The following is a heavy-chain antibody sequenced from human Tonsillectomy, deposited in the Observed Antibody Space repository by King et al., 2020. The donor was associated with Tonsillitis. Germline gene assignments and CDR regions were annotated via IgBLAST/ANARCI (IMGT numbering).Heavy chain of an antibody. J-gene: IGHJ4*02. CDR2: ISSGGSPI. Sequence: EVQLVESGGGLVQPGGSLRLSCAASGFTFSICGMNWVRQAPGEGLEWVSYISSGGSPIYYADSVKGRFTISRDNAKNSLYLQMNSLRAEDTAVYYCAIHNSDYEPSPGYWGQGTLVTVSS. D-gene: IGHD4-17*01. V-gene: IGHV3-48*01. CDR1: GFTFSICG. CDR3: AIHNSDYEPSPGY.